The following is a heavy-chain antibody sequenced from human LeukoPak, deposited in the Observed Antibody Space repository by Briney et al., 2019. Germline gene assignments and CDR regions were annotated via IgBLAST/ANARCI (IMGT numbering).Heavy chain of an antibody. D-gene: IGHD5-18*01. CDR3: ARGGDTAMESMD. J-gene: IGHJ4*02. CDR2: INHSGST. V-gene: IGHV4-34*01. CDR1: GGSFSGYY. Sequence: PSETLSLTCAVYGGSFSGYYWSWIRQPPGKRLEWIGEINHSGSTNYNPSLKSRVTISVDTSKNQFSLKLSSVTAADTAVYYCARGGDTAMESMDWGQGTLVTVSS.